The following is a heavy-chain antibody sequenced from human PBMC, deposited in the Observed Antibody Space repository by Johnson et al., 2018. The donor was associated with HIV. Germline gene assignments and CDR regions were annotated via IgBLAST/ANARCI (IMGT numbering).Heavy chain of an antibody. J-gene: IGHJ3*02. CDR1: GFTFSSYG. CDR3: TTDQVGRNYGGKYHI. Sequence: VQLVDSGGGVVQPGGSLRLSCAASGFTFSSYGMHWVRQAPGKGLEWVAFIRYDGSNKYYADSVKGRFTISRDNSKNTLYLQMNSLKSEDTAVYYCTTDQVGRNYGGKYHIWGQGTMVTVSS. CDR2: IRYDGSNK. V-gene: IGHV3-30*02. D-gene: IGHD1-7*01.